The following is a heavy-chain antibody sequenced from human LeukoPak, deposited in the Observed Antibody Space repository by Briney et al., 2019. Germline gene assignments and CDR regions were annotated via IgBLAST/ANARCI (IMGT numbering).Heavy chain of an antibody. Sequence: GGSLRLSCAASGFTFSSYAMSWVRQAPGKGLEWVSAISGSGGSTYYADSVKGRFTISRDNSKNTLYLQMNSLRAEDTAVYYCAKDEYYYGSGSTPTFDYWGQGTLVTVSS. CDR3: AKDEYYYGSGSTPTFDY. D-gene: IGHD3-10*01. V-gene: IGHV3-23*01. CDR2: ISGSGGST. J-gene: IGHJ4*02. CDR1: GFTFSSYA.